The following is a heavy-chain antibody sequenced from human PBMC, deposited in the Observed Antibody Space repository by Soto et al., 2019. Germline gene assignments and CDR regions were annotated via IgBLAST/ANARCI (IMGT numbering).Heavy chain of an antibody. Sequence: SETLSLTCAVAGYSISSGNYWGWIRQPPGKDLEWIGSIYHSGSPYYNPSLKSRVTISVDTSNNQFSLKLSSVTAADTAVYYCARVNGYFDYWGQGALVTVSS. CDR1: GYSISSGNY. V-gene: IGHV4-38-2*01. CDR3: ARVNGYFDY. CDR2: IYHSGSP. J-gene: IGHJ4*02. D-gene: IGHD2-8*01.